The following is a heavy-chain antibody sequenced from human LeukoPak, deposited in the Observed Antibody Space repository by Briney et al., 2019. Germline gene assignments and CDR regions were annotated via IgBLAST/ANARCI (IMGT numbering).Heavy chain of an antibody. CDR2: IRYDGNNK. J-gene: IGHJ6*03. V-gene: IGHV3-30*02. CDR3: ARGQSPRLRLYYYYYMDV. D-gene: IGHD5-12*01. CDR1: GFTFSSYG. Sequence: HPGGSLRLSCAASGFTFSSYGMLWVRRAPGKGLEGGAFIRYDGNNKYYADSVKGQFTISRDNSKNTLYLQMNSLSPEDTAVYYCARGQSPRLRLYYYYYMDVWGKGTTVTISS.